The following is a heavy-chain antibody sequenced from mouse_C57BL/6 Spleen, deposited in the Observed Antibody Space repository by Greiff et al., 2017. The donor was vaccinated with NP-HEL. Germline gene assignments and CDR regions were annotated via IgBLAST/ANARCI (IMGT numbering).Heavy chain of an antibody. CDR2: IYPGDGDT. Sequence: VQLQQSGAELVKPGASVKISCKASGYAFSSYWMHWVKQRPGKGLEWIGQIYPGDGDTNYNGKFKGKATLTADKSSRTAYLQLSSLTSEDSAVYFCARSGLGRFADWGQGTLVTVSA. CDR1: GYAFSSYW. D-gene: IGHD4-1*01. V-gene: IGHV1-80*01. CDR3: ARSGLGRFAD. J-gene: IGHJ3*01.